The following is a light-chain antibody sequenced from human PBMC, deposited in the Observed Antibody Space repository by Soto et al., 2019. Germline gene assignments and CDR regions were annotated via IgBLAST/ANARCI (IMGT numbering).Light chain of an antibody. V-gene: IGKV3-20*01. CDR2: SAS. CDR3: QQYCSSPPYT. J-gene: IGKJ2*01. Sequence: EIVLTQSPATLSLSPGDKVTISCRASQSISSSFLDWYQQKSGQAPRLLIYSASSSATGVPERFSGGGSGTYFPLTILRLEPEDFAVYYCQQYCSSPPYTFGQGTKLEI. CDR1: QSISSSF.